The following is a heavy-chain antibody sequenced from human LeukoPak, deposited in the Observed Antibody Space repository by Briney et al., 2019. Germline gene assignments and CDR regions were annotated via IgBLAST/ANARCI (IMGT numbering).Heavy chain of an antibody. V-gene: IGHV4-59*01. CDR3: ARGYYYDNSGPEFDY. CDR1: NGSISSYY. J-gene: IGHJ4*02. D-gene: IGHD3-22*01. Sequence: ASETLPLICSVSNGSISSYYWSWIRQPPGKGLEWIGYIYFTGSTNSNPSLKSRVTISVDTSKNQFSLKLSSVTAGDTAVYYCARGYYYDNSGPEFDYWGQGILVTVSS. CDR2: IYFTGST.